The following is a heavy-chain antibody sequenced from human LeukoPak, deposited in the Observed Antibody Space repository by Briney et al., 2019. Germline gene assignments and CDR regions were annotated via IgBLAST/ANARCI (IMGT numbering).Heavy chain of an antibody. CDR2: ISAYNGNT. V-gene: IGHV1-18*01. CDR3: AREVGSSSWYTGFVYYYYYYMDV. D-gene: IGHD6-13*01. Sequence: ASVKVSCKGYGYTFINHDIDWVRQAAGQGLEWMGRISAYNGNTNYAQKLQGRVTMTTDTSTSTAYMELRSLRSDDTAVYYCAREVGSSSWYTGFVYYYYYYMDVWGKGTTVTVSS. J-gene: IGHJ6*03. CDR1: GYTFINHD.